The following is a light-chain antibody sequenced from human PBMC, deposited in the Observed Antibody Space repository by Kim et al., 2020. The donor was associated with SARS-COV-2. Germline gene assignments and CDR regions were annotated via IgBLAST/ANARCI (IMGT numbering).Light chain of an antibody. CDR2: GAS. CDR1: QSVRGSY. CDR3: QQYGNAPDT. V-gene: IGKV3-20*01. Sequence: PGESATLSYRASQSVRGSYLAWYQQQKPGQAPRLLIYGASSRATGIPDRFSGSGSGTDFTLTISRLEPEDFAVYYCQQYGNAPDTFGQGTRLEIK. J-gene: IGKJ5*01.